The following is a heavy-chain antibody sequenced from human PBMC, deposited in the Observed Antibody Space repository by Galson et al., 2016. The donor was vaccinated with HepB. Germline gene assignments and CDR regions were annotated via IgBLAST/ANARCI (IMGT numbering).Heavy chain of an antibody. Sequence: GRVTISRDNAKNSLYLQMSSLRAEDTAVYYCAKDLWYKWYYYAMDVWGKGTTVTVSS. D-gene: IGHD1-20*01. J-gene: IGHJ6*04. V-gene: IGHV3-21*06. CDR3: AKDLWYKWYYYAMDV.